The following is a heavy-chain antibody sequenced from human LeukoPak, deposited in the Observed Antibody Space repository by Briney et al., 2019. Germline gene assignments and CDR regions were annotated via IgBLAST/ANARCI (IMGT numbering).Heavy chain of an antibody. CDR1: GFTFSSYA. D-gene: IGHD3-22*01. CDR2: IYYSGST. J-gene: IGHJ4*02. CDR3: ARESNYYDSSGYFRNLAFDY. Sequence: GSLRLSCAASGFTFSSYAMSWVRQAPGKGLEWIGSIYYSGSTYYNPSLKSRVTISVDTSKNQFSLKLSSVTAADTAVYYCARESNYYDSSGYFRNLAFDYWGQGTLVTVSS. V-gene: IGHV4-39*07.